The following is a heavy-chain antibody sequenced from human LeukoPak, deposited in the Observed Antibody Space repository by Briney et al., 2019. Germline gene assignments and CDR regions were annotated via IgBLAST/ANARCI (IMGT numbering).Heavy chain of an antibody. CDR2: ISYDGSNK. CDR1: GFTFSSYA. V-gene: IGHV3-30*04. D-gene: IGHD6-13*01. Sequence: GGSLRLSCAASGFTFSSYAMHWVRQAPGKGLEWVAVISYDGSNKYYADSVKGRFTISRDNSKNTLYLQMNSLRAEDTAVYYCARVHLFRAAGPDYWGQGTLVTASS. J-gene: IGHJ4*02. CDR3: ARVHLFRAAGPDY.